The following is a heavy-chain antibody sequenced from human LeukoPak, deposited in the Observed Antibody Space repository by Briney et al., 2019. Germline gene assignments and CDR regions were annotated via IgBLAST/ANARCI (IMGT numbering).Heavy chain of an antibody. D-gene: IGHD6-13*01. CDR2: IAGSVSTI. CDR1: GFTFGDYY. V-gene: IGHV3-11*01. CDR3: ARVGRAMAAAGFGAFDI. J-gene: IGHJ3*02. Sequence: PGGPLSLSCAASGFTFGDYYLSWIRKAQGKGLEGVSYIAGSVSTIYYADSVKGRFTISRDNAKNSLYLQMSSLRAEDTAIYYCARVGRAMAAAGFGAFDIWGQGTMVTVSS.